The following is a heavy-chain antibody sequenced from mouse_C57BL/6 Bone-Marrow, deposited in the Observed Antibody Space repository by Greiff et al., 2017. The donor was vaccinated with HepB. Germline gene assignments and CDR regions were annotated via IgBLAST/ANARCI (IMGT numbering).Heavy chain of an antibody. CDR3: ARGSNYEGYYAMDY. CDR2: ISYDGSN. Sequence: EVKLMESGPGLVKPSQSLSLTCSVTGYSITSGYYWNWIRQFPGNKLEWMGYISYDGSNNYNPSLKNRISITRDTSKNQFFLKLNSVTTEDTATYYCARGSNYEGYYAMDYWGQGTSVTVSS. J-gene: IGHJ4*01. D-gene: IGHD2-5*01. V-gene: IGHV3-6*01. CDR1: GYSITSGYY.